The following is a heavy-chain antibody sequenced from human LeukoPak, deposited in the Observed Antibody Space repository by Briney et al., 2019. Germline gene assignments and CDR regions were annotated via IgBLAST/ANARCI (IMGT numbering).Heavy chain of an antibody. CDR1: GGSFSGYY. CDR2: INRSGST. CDR3: ARDNSYGSGTFYYYYAMDV. D-gene: IGHD3-10*01. Sequence: PSETLSLTCAVYGGSFSGYYWSWIRQPPGKGLEWIGEINRSGSTNYNPSLKSRVTISVDTSKNQFSLRLSSVTAADTAVYYCARDNSYGSGTFYYYYAMDVWGQGTTVTVSS. J-gene: IGHJ6*02. V-gene: IGHV4-34*01.